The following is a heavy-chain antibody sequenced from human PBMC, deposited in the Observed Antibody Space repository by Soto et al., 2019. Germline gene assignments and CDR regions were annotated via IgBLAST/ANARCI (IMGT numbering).Heavy chain of an antibody. V-gene: IGHV3-11*01. CDR2: IRNSGNGNYI. J-gene: IGHJ4*02. Sequence: QVQLVESGGGLVKPGGSLRLSCAASGFTFSDYYMSWIRQAPGKGLEWVSYIRNSGNGNYIYYAGSVKGRFTISRDNAENSLYLQMNSLRAEDTAVYYCERDIEAAGLFFDSWGQGTLVTVSS. CDR1: GFTFSDYY. D-gene: IGHD6-13*01. CDR3: ERDIEAAGLFFDS.